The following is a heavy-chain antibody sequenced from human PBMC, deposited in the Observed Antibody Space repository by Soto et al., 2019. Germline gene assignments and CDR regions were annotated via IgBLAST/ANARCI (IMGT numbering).Heavy chain of an antibody. CDR2: ISGSGDST. Sequence: PGGSLRLSCAASGFTFSSYAMSWVRQAPGKGLEWVSGISGSGDSTYYADSVKGRFTISRDNSKKTVYLQMNSLRAEDTAVYYCAKGAPGIAVAGTGYFQHWGQGTLVTVSS. D-gene: IGHD6-19*01. V-gene: IGHV3-23*01. CDR1: GFTFSSYA. J-gene: IGHJ1*01. CDR3: AKGAPGIAVAGTGYFQH.